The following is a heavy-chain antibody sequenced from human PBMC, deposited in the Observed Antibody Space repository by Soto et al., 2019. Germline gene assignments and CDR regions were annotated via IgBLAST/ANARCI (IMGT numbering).Heavy chain of an antibody. D-gene: IGHD1-20*01. Sequence: QVQLVQSGAEEKKPGASVKVSCKASGYTFTSYAMHWVRQAPGQRLEWMGWINAGNGNTKYSQKFQGRVTITRDTSASTADMELSSLRSEDTAVYYCARDKLTGILDHWRQGTLVTFSS. CDR2: INAGNGNT. CDR3: ARDKLTGILDH. CDR1: GYTFTSYA. J-gene: IGHJ4*02. V-gene: IGHV1-3*05.